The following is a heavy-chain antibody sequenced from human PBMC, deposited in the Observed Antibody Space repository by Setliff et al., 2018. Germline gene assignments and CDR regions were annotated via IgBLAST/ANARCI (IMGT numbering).Heavy chain of an antibody. D-gene: IGHD2-21*01. Sequence: SVKVSCKASGYTFTSYDINWVRQATGQGLEWMGWMNPNSGNTGYAQKFQGRVTMTRNTSISTAYMELSSLRSEDTAVYYCARGDFDSYFPLNAFDIWGQGTMVTV. CDR1: GYTFTSYD. J-gene: IGHJ3*02. CDR3: ARGDFDSYFPLNAFDI. V-gene: IGHV1-8*01. CDR2: MNPNSGNT.